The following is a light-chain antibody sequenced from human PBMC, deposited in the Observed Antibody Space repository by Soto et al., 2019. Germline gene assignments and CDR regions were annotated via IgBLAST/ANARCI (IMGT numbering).Light chain of an antibody. CDR3: QQYSNWPPIT. J-gene: IGKJ5*01. CDR1: QSVSSN. V-gene: IGKV3-15*01. Sequence: EIVMTQSPATLSVSPGERATLSCRASQSVSSNLAWYQQKPGQAPRLLIYGASTRATGIPARFSGSGSGTDFTLIISSLQSEDFAVYYCQQYSNWPPITFGQGTRLEI. CDR2: GAS.